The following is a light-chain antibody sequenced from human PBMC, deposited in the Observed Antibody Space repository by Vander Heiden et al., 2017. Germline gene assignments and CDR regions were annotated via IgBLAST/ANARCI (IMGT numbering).Light chain of an antibody. CDR2: RND. Sequence: SVLTPPPSATGTPGQSVTSPCSGSSPNIGRSTVTWYQQLPGTAPKLIIYRNDQRPPEVPDRFSGSKSGTSASLAISGLQSEDEADYYCAAWDDRLKRVFGGGTKLTVL. J-gene: IGLJ2*01. CDR3: AAWDDRLKRV. CDR1: SPNIGRST. V-gene: IGLV1-44*01.